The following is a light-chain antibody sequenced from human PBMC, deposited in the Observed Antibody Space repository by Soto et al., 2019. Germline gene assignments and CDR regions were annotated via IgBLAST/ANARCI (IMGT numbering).Light chain of an antibody. J-gene: IGKJ1*01. CDR2: GAS. V-gene: IGKV3-15*01. CDR3: QQYNNGWT. Sequence: EIVMTQSPATLSVSPGERATLSCRASQSVSSSYLAWCQQKPGQAPRLLIYGASTRATGIPARFSGSGSGTEFTLTISSLQSEDFAVYYCQQYNNGWTFGQGTKVEIK. CDR1: QSVSSSY.